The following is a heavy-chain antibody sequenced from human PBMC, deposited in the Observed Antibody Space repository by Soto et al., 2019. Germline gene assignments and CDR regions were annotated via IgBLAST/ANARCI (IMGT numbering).Heavy chain of an antibody. J-gene: IGHJ6*02. Sequence: SETLSLTCTVSGGSISSYYWSWIRQPPGMGLEWIGYIYSSGSTNYNPSLKSQLTISVDTSKNQFSLKLNSVTASDTAVYYCATGFGSYSYYYAMDVWGRGTTVTVSS. V-gene: IGHV4-59*12. D-gene: IGHD1-26*01. CDR2: IYSSGST. CDR3: ATGFGSYSYYYAMDV. CDR1: GGSISSYY.